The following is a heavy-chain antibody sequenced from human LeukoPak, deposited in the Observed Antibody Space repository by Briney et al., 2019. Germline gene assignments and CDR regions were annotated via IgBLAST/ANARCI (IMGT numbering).Heavy chain of an antibody. J-gene: IGHJ5*02. V-gene: IGHV1-46*02. CDR3: GKSAPSGFDP. CDR1: GYTFNNHY. CDR2: INPSGGST. Sequence: ASVKVSCTASGYTFNNHYMYWVRQAPGQGLEWMGVINPSGGSTSYAQKFQGRITITRDTSASTVYMELTSLRSEDTAVYYCGKSAPSGFDPWGQGTLVTVSS.